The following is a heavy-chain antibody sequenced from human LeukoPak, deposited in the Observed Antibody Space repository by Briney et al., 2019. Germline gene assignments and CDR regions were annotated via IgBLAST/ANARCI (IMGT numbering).Heavy chain of an antibody. CDR2: IRSKAYGGTT. CDR1: GFAFGDYA. Sequence: GGSLRLSCTASGFAFGDYAMSWFRQAPGKGLEWVGFIRSKAYGGTTEYAASVKGRFTISRDDSKSIAYLQMNSLKTEDTAVYYCTRDPLSSDWPYYFDYWGQGTLVTVSS. D-gene: IGHD6-19*01. J-gene: IGHJ4*02. CDR3: TRDPLSSDWPYYFDY. V-gene: IGHV3-49*03.